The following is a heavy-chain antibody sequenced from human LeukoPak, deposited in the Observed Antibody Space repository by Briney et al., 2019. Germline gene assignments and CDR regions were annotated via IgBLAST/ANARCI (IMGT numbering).Heavy chain of an antibody. CDR1: GFSFSVYG. D-gene: IGHD3-10*01. CDR2: IRFDGTSK. Sequence: GGSLRLSCVASGFSFSVYGMHWVRQAPGKGLESLAFIRFDGTSKYYADSVKGRFTISRDNSKNTLYLQMNSLRTEDTAVYYCARQIGAVKLDYWGQGTLVTVSS. V-gene: IGHV3-30*02. CDR3: ARQIGAVKLDY. J-gene: IGHJ4*02.